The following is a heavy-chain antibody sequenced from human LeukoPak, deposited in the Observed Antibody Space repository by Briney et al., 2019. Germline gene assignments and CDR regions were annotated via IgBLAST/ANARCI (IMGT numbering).Heavy chain of an antibody. CDR1: GYTFNSFG. V-gene: IGHV1-18*01. Sequence: ASVKVSCKASGYTFNSFGISWVRQAPGQGLEWMGWISGYNGYAKYAQKVQGRVTITTDESTSTAYMELSSLRSEDTAVYYCARGHYDSSGPTGPGYWGQGTLVTVSS. CDR3: ARGHYDSSGPTGPGY. D-gene: IGHD3-22*01. J-gene: IGHJ4*02. CDR2: ISGYNGYA.